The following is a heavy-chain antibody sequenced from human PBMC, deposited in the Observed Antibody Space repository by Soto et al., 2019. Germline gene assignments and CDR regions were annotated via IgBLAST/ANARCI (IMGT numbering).Heavy chain of an antibody. CDR3: ARVVRFLEWLTELYGMDV. CDR1: GGSISSGDYY. D-gene: IGHD3-3*01. J-gene: IGHJ6*02. Sequence: QVQLQESGPGLVKPSQTLSLTCTVSGGSISSGDYYWSWIRQPPGKGLEWIGYIYYSGSTYYNPSLKSRVTISVDTSKNQFSLKLSSVTAADTAVYYCARVVRFLEWLTELYGMDVWGQGTTVTVSS. V-gene: IGHV4-30-4*01. CDR2: IYYSGST.